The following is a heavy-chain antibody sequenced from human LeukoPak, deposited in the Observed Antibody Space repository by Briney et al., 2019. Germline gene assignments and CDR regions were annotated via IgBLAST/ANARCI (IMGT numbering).Heavy chain of an antibody. J-gene: IGHJ3*02. CDR1: GSTFSSYA. D-gene: IGHD2-2*01. CDR3: ASRGSSSTAGAFDI. Sequence: ASVKVSCKASGSTFSSYAVSWVRQAPGQGLEWMGGIIPIFGTANYAQKFQGRVTITTDESTSTAYMELSSLRSEDTAVYYCASRGSSSTAGAFDIWGQGTMVTVSS. CDR2: IIPIFGTA. V-gene: IGHV1-69*05.